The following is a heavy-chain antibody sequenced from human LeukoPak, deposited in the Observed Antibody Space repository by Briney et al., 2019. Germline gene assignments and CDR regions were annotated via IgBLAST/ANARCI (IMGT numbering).Heavy chain of an antibody. J-gene: IGHJ4*02. V-gene: IGHV1-46*01. D-gene: IGHD3-3*01. CDR1: GYTFTSYY. CDR2: INPSGGST. Sequence: ASVNVSCRASGYTFTSYYMHWVRQAPGQGLEWMGIINPSGGSTSCAQKFQGRVTMTRDTSTSTVYMELSSLRSEDTAVYYCARGNYRMPSYDFWSGYKELELDYWGQGTLVTVSS. CDR3: ARGNYRMPSYDFWSGYKELELDY.